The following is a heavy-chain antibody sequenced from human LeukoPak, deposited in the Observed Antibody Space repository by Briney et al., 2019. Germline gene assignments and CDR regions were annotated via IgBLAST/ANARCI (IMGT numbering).Heavy chain of an antibody. Sequence: SETLSLTCIVSDDSMRNRSYYWSWIRQPPGKGLEWIGEINHSGSTNYNPSLKSRVTISVDTSKNQFSLKLSSVTAADTAVYYCASRRRYCSSTSCYARDYYYYYGMDVWGQGTTVTVSS. CDR2: INHSGST. D-gene: IGHD2-2*01. J-gene: IGHJ6*02. V-gene: IGHV4-34*01. CDR3: ASRRRYCSSTSCYARDYYYYYGMDV. CDR1: DDSMRNRSYY.